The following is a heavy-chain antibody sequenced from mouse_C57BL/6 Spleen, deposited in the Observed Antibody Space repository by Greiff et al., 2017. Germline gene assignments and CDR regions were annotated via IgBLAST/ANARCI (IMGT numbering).Heavy chain of an antibody. Sequence: EVQLVESGGGLVQPKGSLKLSCAASGFSFNTYAMNWVRQAPGKGLEWVARIRSKSNNYATYYADSVKDRFTISRDDSESMLYLQMNNLKTEDTDRYYCVRQNNGGYFEVWGTGTTVTVSS. D-gene: IGHD1-3*01. CDR3: VRQNNGGYFEV. V-gene: IGHV10-1*01. CDR2: IRSKSNNYAT. CDR1: GFSFNTYA. J-gene: IGHJ1*03.